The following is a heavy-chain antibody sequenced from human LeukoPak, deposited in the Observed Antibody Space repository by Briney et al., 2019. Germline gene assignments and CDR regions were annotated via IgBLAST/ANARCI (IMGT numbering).Heavy chain of an antibody. J-gene: IGHJ6*04. CDR1: AYSISSSNW. Sequence: SDTLSLTCAVSAYSISSSNWWGWIRQHPGKGLEWIGYIYYSGSTYYNPSLKSRVTMSVDTSKNQFSLKLSSVTAVDTAVYYCAATYLSSTSWEAMDVWGKGATVIVSS. V-gene: IGHV4-28*01. CDR3: AATYLSSTSWEAMDV. D-gene: IGHD2-2*01. CDR2: IYYSGST.